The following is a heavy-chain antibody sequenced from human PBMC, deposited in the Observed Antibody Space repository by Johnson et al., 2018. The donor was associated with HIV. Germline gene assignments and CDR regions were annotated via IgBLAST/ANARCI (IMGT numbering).Heavy chain of an antibody. J-gene: IGHJ3*02. CDR2: ISWDGGST. D-gene: IGHD3-3*01. V-gene: IGHV3-43D*04. CDR3: ARDLTIFGVAPNDAFDI. Sequence: VQLVESGGVVVQPGGSLRLSCAASGFTFDDYAMHWVRQAPGKGLEWVSLISWDGGSTYYADSVKGRFTISRDNSKNTLYLQMKSLRAEDTALYYCARDLTIFGVAPNDAFDIWGQGTMVTVSS. CDR1: GFTFDDYA.